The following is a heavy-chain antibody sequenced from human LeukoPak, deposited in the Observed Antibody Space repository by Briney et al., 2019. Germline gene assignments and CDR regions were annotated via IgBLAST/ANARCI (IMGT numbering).Heavy chain of an antibody. CDR3: AKDLYNDSSGPSV. Sequence: PGGSLRLSCAASGFTFSSYAMSWVRQAPGKGLEWVSAISGSGGSTYYADSVKGRFTISRDNSKNTLHLQMSSLRAEDTAVYYCAKDLYNDSSGPSVWAQETLVTVSS. CDR2: ISGSGGST. V-gene: IGHV3-23*01. D-gene: IGHD3-22*01. J-gene: IGHJ4*02. CDR1: GFTFSSYA.